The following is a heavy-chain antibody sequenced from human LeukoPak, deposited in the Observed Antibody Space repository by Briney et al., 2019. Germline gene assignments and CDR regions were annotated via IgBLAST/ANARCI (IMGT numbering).Heavy chain of an antibody. CDR1: GFTFSSYA. CDR2: ISYDGSNK. Sequence: GGSLRLSCAASGFTFSSYAMHWVRQAPGKGLEWAAVISYDGSNKYYADSVKGRFTISRDNSKNTLYLQMNSLRAEDTAVYYCARGAYYYDSSGYYWGQGTLVTVSS. CDR3: ARGAYYYDSSGYY. V-gene: IGHV3-30-3*01. J-gene: IGHJ4*02. D-gene: IGHD3-22*01.